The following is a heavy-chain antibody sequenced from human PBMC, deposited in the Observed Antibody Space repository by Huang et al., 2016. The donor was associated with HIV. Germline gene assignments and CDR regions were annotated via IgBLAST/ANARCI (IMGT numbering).Heavy chain of an antibody. V-gene: IGHV3-74*01. Sequence: EVQLVESGGGLVQPGGSLRLSCAASGFTFRNHWMHWVRQAPGKGLEGVSRINSAGGDTSHADSVKGRFTISRDNAQNTVHLHMNSLRAEDTAVYFCAKNPSITAVDSDYYYYYMDVWGKGTTVTVS. CDR2: INSAGGDT. J-gene: IGHJ6*03. CDR3: AKNPSITAVDSDYYYYYMDV. CDR1: GFTFRNHW. D-gene: IGHD6-13*01.